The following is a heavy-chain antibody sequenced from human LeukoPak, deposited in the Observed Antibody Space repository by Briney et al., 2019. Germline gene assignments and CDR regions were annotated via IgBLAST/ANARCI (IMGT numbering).Heavy chain of an antibody. Sequence: GGSLRLSCAASGITLSDYYMSWIRQAPGKGLEWVSYISSSGSATYYADSVKGRFTISRDNPKNSLYLQMNSLRADDTAVYYCARESRYSHDYWGQGTLVTVSS. V-gene: IGHV3-11*04. J-gene: IGHJ4*02. CDR1: GITLSDYY. CDR3: ARESRYSHDY. CDR2: ISSSGSAT. D-gene: IGHD5-18*01.